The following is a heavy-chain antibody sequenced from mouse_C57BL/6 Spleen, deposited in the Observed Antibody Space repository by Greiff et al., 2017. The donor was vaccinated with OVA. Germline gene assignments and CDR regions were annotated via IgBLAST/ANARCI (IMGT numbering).Heavy chain of an antibody. CDR3: ARADYGEGWFAY. CDR2: IDPSDSYT. D-gene: IGHD1-1*02. J-gene: IGHJ3*01. CDR1: GYTFTSYW. Sequence: QVQLQQPGAELVMPGASVKLSCKASGYTFTSYWMHWVKQRPGQGLEWIGEIDPSDSYTTYNPKFKGKSTLTVAQSSSTAYMLLSCLTAEDSAVDYCARADYGEGWFAYWGQGTMVTVSA. V-gene: IGHV1-69*01.